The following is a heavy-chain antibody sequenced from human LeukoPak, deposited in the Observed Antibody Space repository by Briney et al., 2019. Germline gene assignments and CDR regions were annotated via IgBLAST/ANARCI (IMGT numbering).Heavy chain of an antibody. CDR3: ARGSDYYYGMDV. CDR1: GFTVSSNY. Sequence: GGSLRLSCAASGFTVSSNYMSWVRQAPGKGLEWVSVIYSGGSTYYADSVKGRFTISRDNSKNTLYLQMNSLRAEDTAVYYCARGSDYYYGMDVWGQGTTVTVSS. CDR2: IYSGGST. V-gene: IGHV3-53*01. J-gene: IGHJ6*02.